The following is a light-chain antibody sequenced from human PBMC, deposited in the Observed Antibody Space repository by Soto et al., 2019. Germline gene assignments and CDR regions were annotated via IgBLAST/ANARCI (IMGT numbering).Light chain of an antibody. Sequence: QSVLTQPPSVSGAPGQRVTISCTGSNSNIGAFYDVHWYQHLPGTAPKLLIYGNSNRPSGVPDRFSGSKSGTSASLAITGLQAEDEADYYCQSYDISLRGWVFGGGTQLTVL. J-gene: IGLJ3*02. CDR2: GNS. CDR3: QSYDISLRGWV. CDR1: NSNIGAFYD. V-gene: IGLV1-40*01.